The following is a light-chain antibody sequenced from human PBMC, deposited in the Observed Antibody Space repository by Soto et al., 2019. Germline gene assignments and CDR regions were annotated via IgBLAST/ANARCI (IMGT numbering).Light chain of an antibody. J-gene: IGLJ1*01. Sequence: QSVLTQPASVSGSPGQSITISCTGTSSDVGSYNLVSWYEQHPGKAPKLMIYDVSERPSGVPDRFSGSKSGNTASLTISGLQAEDEADYYCCSYAGSYTLYVFGTGTKVTVL. CDR1: SSDVGSYNL. V-gene: IGLV2-11*01. CDR3: CSYAGSYTLYV. CDR2: DVS.